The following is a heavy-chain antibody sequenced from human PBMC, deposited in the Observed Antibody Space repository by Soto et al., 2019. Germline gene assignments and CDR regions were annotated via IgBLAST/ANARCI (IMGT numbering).Heavy chain of an antibody. V-gene: IGHV3-74*01. CDR2: IDHDGPT. J-gene: IGHJ4*02. CDR1: GFTFSNYW. CDR3: VRDSHGDY. Sequence: EVQLVESGGGLVQPGGSLRLSCAGSGFTFSNYWMHWVHQAPGKGLEWVARIDHDGPTDYADSVRCRFTISRDNAENTLYLQMHSLSREETAVYYCVRDSHGDYWGQGTLVTVSS.